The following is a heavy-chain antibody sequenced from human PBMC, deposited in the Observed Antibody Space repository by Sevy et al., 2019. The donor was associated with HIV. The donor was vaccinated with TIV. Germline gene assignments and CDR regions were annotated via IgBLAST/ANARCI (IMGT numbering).Heavy chain of an antibody. J-gene: IGHJ3*02. CDR2: ISSSSSTI. CDR3: AGAYYYDSSGVDAFDI. Sequence: GGSLRLSCAASGFTFSSYSMNWVRQAPGKGLEWVSYISSSSSTIYYADSVKGRFTISRDNAKNSLYRQMNSLRDEDTAVYYCAGAYYYDSSGVDAFDIWGQGTMVTVSS. V-gene: IGHV3-48*02. D-gene: IGHD3-22*01. CDR1: GFTFSSYS.